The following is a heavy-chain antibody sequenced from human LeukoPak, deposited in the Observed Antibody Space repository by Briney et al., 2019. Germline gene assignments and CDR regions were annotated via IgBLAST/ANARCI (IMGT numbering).Heavy chain of an antibody. Sequence: GGSLRLSCAASGFTVSSNYMSWVRQAPGKGLEWVSVIYSGGSTYYADSVKGRFTISRDNSKNTLYLQMNSLRAEDTAVYYCARSYGDYYDYYMDVWGKGTTVTVSS. CDR2: IYSGGST. CDR1: GFTVSSNY. V-gene: IGHV3-53*01. CDR3: ARSYGDYYDYYMDV. J-gene: IGHJ6*03. D-gene: IGHD4-17*01.